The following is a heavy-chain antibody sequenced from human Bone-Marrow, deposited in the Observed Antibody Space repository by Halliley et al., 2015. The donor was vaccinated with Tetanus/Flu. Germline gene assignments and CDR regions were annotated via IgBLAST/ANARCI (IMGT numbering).Heavy chain of an antibody. CDR1: GFTFRNYW. CDR2: IKQDGSDK. CDR3: ATDYGPQLGPEH. J-gene: IGHJ4*02. D-gene: IGHD3-10*01. V-gene: IGHV3-7*01. Sequence: SLRLSCAASGFTFRNYWMSWVRQAPGKGLEWVANIKQDGSDKYYVDSVRGRFTISRDNAKNSLYLQMNSLRAEDTAVYYCATDYGPQLGPEHWGQGTLVTVSS.